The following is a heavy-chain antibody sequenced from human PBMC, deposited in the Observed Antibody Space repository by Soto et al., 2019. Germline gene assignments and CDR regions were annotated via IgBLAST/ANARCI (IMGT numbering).Heavy chain of an antibody. V-gene: IGHV4-30-4*01. J-gene: IGHJ4*02. CDR3: ARGPSGDKIDY. CDR2: IYEGGTT. CDR1: GGSISSAAYC. D-gene: IGHD7-27*01. Sequence: QVQLQESGPRLVSPSQTLSLTCTVSGGSISSAAYCWSWIRQSPDKGLEWIGHIYEGGTTYSSPSVKGRVTISADPSETQFSLKVSSVSAADTAVYYCARGPSGDKIDYWGQGIQVTVSS.